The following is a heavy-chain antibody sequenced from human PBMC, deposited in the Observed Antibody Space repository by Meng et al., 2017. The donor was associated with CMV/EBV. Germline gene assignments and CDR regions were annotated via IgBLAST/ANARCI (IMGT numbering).Heavy chain of an antibody. CDR2: INWNGGST. CDR1: GFTFDDYG. CDR3: VRAQSGSYAPTPFDY. V-gene: IGHV3-20*04. D-gene: IGHD1-26*01. Sequence: GGSLRLSCAASGFTFDDYGMSWVRQAPGKGLEWVSGINWNGGSTGYADSVKGRFTISRDNAKNSLYLQMNSLRAEDTALYYCVRAQSGSYAPTPFDYWGQGTLVTVSS. J-gene: IGHJ4*02.